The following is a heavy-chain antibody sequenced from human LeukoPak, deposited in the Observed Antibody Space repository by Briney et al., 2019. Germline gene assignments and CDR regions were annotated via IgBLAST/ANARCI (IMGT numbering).Heavy chain of an antibody. CDR3: ARHEGIVVVPAARLGNWFDP. CDR2: IYYSGST. D-gene: IGHD2-2*01. V-gene: IGHV4-39*01. Sequence: SETLSLTCTVSGGSISSSSYYWGWIRQPPGKGLEWIGSIYYSGSTYYNPSLKSRVTISVDTSKNQFSLKLISVTAADTAVYYCARHEGIVVVPAARLGNWFDPWGQGTLVTVSS. CDR1: GGSISSSSYY. J-gene: IGHJ5*02.